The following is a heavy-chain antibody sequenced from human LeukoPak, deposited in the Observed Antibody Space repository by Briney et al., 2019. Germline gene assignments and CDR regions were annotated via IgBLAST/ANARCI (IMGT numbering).Heavy chain of an antibody. V-gene: IGHV3-48*03. Sequence: PGGSLRLSCAASGFTFSSYEMNWVRQAPGKGLEWVSYISSSGSTIYYADSVKGRFTISRDNAKNSLYLQMNSLRAEDTAVYYCARVHQTAQWCGELLLPRRDYGMDVWGQGTTVTVSS. J-gene: IGHJ6*02. CDR2: ISSSGSTI. CDR1: GFTFSSYE. D-gene: IGHD3-10*01. CDR3: ARVHQTAQWCGELLLPRRDYGMDV.